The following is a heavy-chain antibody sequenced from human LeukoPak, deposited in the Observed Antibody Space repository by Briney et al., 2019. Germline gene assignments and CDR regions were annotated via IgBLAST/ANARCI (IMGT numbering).Heavy chain of an antibody. CDR2: INTNTGNP. D-gene: IGHD3-10*01. CDR3: ARDYYGSSYDAFDI. J-gene: IGHJ3*02. Sequence: AASVKVSCKASGYTFTSYAMNWVRQAPGQGLEWMGWINTNTGNPTYAQGFTGRFVFSLDTSVSTAYLQISSLKAEDTAVYYCARDYYGSSYDAFDIWDQGTMVTVSS. V-gene: IGHV7-4-1*02. CDR1: GYTFTSYA.